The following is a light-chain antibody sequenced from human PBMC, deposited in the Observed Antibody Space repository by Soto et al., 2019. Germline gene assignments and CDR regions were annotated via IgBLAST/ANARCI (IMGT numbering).Light chain of an antibody. V-gene: IGKV1-5*01. CDR3: QQYNSYSGT. CDR2: DAS. CDR1: QIISSW. Sequence: DIQMTQSPSTLSASVGDRVTITCRASQIISSWLAWYKQKPGKVPKLLIFDASSLESGVPSRFSGSGSGTEFTLTISSLQPDDFATYYCQQYNSYSGTFGQGTKVEIK. J-gene: IGKJ1*01.